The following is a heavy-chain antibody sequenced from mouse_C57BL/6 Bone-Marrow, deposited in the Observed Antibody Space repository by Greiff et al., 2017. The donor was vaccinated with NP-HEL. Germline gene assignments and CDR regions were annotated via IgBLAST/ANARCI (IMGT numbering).Heavy chain of an antibody. D-gene: IGHD4-1*01. CDR1: GYSITSDY. V-gene: IGHV3-8*01. CDR3: ARTRQFSNWVFDY. CDR2: ISYSGST. J-gene: IGHJ2*01. Sequence: DVKLQESGPGLAKPSQTLSLTCSVTGYSITSDYWNWIRKFPGNKLEYMGYISYSGSTYYNPSLKSRISITRDTSKNQYHLQLNSVTTEDTATYYCARTRQFSNWVFDYWGQGTTLTVSS.